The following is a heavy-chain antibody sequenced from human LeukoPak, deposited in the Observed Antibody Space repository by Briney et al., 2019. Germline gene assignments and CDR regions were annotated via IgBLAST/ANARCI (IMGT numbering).Heavy chain of an antibody. Sequence: ASVKVSCKASGYTFTGYYMHWVRQAPGQGLEWMGWINPNSGGTNYAQKFQGRVTMTRDTSISTAYMELSRLRSDDTAVYYCARVRDRYPGIRSPMYNWFDPWGQGTLVTVSS. V-gene: IGHV1-2*02. CDR3: ARVRDRYPGIRSPMYNWFDP. D-gene: IGHD3-16*02. CDR2: INPNSGGT. J-gene: IGHJ5*02. CDR1: GYTFTGYY.